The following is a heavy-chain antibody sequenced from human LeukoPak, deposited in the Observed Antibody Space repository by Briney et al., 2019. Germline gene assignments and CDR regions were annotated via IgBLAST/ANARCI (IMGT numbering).Heavy chain of an antibody. J-gene: IGHJ5*02. Sequence: GGSLRLSCAASGFTFSDYYMSWIHQAPGKGLEWVSYISSSGSTIYYADSVKGRFTISRDNAKNSLYLQMNSLRAEDTAVYYCARMGLDYGDYVEDWFDPWGQGTLVTVSS. CDR3: ARMGLDYGDYVEDWFDP. CDR1: GFTFSDYY. V-gene: IGHV3-11*01. CDR2: ISSSGSTI. D-gene: IGHD4-17*01.